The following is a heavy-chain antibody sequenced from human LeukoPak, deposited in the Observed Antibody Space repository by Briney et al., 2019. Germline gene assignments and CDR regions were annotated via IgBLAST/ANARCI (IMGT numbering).Heavy chain of an antibody. CDR1: GFTFSSYA. D-gene: IGHD3-3*01. CDR3: ANDRHTIFGMVPDY. V-gene: IGHV3-30-3*02. CDR2: ISYDGSNK. J-gene: IGHJ4*02. Sequence: GGSLRLSCAASGFTFSSYAMHWVRQAPGMGLEWVAVISYDGSNKYYADTVKGRFTISRDTSKNTLYLQMNSLRAEDTAVYYCANDRHTIFGMVPDYWGQGTLVTVSS.